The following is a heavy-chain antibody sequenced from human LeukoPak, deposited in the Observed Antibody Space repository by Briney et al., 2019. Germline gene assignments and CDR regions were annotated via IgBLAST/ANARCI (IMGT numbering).Heavy chain of an antibody. CDR2: ISGYDYKT. CDR3: ARDFSKARVDCFDP. V-gene: IGHV1-18*01. CDR1: GYTFASYG. Sequence: GASVKVSCKASGYTFASYGISWVRQAPGQGLEWMGWISGYDYKTNYAQKFQGRVTMTTDTSTNTAYMELRTLRSDDTAVYYCARDFSKARVDCFDPWGQGTLSPSPQ. J-gene: IGHJ5*02. D-gene: IGHD3-3*02.